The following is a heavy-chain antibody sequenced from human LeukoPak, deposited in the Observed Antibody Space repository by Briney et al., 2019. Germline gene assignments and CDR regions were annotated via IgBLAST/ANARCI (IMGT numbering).Heavy chain of an antibody. D-gene: IGHD6-13*01. Sequence: GGSLRLSCAASGFTFSSYATSWVRQAPGKGLEWVSAISGSGGSTYYADSVKGRFTISRDNSKNTLYLQMNSLRAEDTAVYYCARSRYSSSYPKYWGQGTLVTVSS. CDR2: ISGSGGST. J-gene: IGHJ4*02. CDR1: GFTFSSYA. CDR3: ARSRYSSSYPKY. V-gene: IGHV3-23*01.